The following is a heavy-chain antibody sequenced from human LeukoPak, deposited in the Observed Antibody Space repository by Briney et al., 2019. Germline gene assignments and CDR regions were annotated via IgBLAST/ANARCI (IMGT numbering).Heavy chain of an antibody. CDR2: IKQDGSEK. V-gene: IGHV3-7*04. CDR3: AREWLRWPIFDY. Sequence: GGPLRLSCAASGFTFSSYRMSWVRQAPGKGLEGVANIKQDGSEKYYVDSVKGRFTISRDNAKNSLYLQMNSLRAEDTAVYYCAREWLRWPIFDYWGQGTLVTVSP. CDR1: GFTFSSYR. J-gene: IGHJ4*02. D-gene: IGHD5-12*01.